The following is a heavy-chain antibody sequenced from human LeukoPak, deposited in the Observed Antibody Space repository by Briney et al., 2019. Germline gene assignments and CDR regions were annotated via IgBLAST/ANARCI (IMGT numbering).Heavy chain of an antibody. J-gene: IGHJ4*02. CDR1: GYTFTSYG. Sequence: ASVKVSCKASGYTFTSYGISWVRQAPGQGLEWMGWISAYNGNTNYAQKLQGRVTMTTDTSTSTAYMELRSLRSADTAVYYCARDLSSAMATWVDYWGQGTLATVSS. V-gene: IGHV1-18*01. CDR3: ARDLSSAMATWVDY. D-gene: IGHD5-18*01. CDR2: ISAYNGNT.